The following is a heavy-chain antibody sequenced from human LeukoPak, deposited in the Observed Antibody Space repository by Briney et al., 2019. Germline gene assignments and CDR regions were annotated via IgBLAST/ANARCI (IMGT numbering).Heavy chain of an antibody. D-gene: IGHD1-14*01. CDR2: MSYDGSYK. CDR1: GFTFSAYG. Sequence: GGSLRLSCAASGFTFSAYGMHWVRQAPGKGLEWVAVMSYDGSYKHYADSVKGRFTISRDNSKNTLYLQMNSLRAEDTAIYYCAKEGNRQSGMDVWGQETTGTVSS. V-gene: IGHV3-30*18. CDR3: AKEGNRQSGMDV. J-gene: IGHJ6*02.